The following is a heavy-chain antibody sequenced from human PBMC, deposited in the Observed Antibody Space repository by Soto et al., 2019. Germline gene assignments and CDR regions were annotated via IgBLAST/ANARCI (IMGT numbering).Heavy chain of an antibody. V-gene: IGHV3-33*01. CDR1: GFTCSTYG. Sequence: QVQLVESGGGVVQPGTSLRLSCAASGFTCSTYGMHWVRQAPGKGLEYVAGVRYDGRAEYYVDSVRGRFTISRDSYKNMLSLQMNSLRAEDTAVYYCARGFFSAFYASHFGHWGQGPPVTFSS. D-gene: IGHD3-16*01. CDR3: ARGFFSAFYASHFGH. CDR2: VRYDGRAE. J-gene: IGHJ4*02.